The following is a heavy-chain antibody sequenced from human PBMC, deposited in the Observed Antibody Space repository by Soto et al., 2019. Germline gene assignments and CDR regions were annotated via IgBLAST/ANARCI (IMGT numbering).Heavy chain of an antibody. D-gene: IGHD6-13*01. CDR1: GGSFSGYD. J-gene: IGHJ4*02. CDR3: ARTTFSSSWHGVDY. Sequence: SETLCLTCAVYGGSFSGYDGSWIRQPPGKGLEWIGEINHSGSTNYNPSLKSRVTISVDTSKNQFSLKLSSVTAADTAVYYCARTTFSSSWHGVDYWGQGTLVTVSS. CDR2: INHSGST. V-gene: IGHV4-34*01.